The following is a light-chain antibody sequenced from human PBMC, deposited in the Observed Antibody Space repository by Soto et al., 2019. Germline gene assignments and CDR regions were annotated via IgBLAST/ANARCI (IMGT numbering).Light chain of an antibody. V-gene: IGKV3-11*01. CDR3: QHRSNWPLT. CDR1: QSVSSH. J-gene: IGKJ4*01. Sequence: EIVLTQSPATLSLSPVERAALSCRASQSVSSHLAWYQQKPGQAPRLLIYDASNRATGIPARFSGSGSGTDFTLIISSLEPEDLAVYYCQHRSNWPLTFGGGTKVEIK. CDR2: DAS.